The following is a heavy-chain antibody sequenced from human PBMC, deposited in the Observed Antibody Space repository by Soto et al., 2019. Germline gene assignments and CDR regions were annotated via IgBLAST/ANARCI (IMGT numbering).Heavy chain of an antibody. Sequence: VQLVESGGDLVQPGGSLRLSCAASGLTFNNYWMSWVRQAPGKGLEWVANIRPDGNEQHYVDSVKGRFIFSRDNAKSSLSLQMNNLRVEDTAVYYCATSRGYSYECWGQGTLVTVSS. J-gene: IGHJ4*02. V-gene: IGHV3-7*05. CDR3: ATSRGYSYEC. CDR1: GLTFNNYW. CDR2: IRPDGNEQ. D-gene: IGHD5-18*01.